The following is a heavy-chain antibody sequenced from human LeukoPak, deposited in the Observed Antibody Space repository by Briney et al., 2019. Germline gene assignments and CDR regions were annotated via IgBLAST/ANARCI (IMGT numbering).Heavy chain of an antibody. Sequence: GGSLRLSCAASGFTFSDYYMSWIRQAPGKGLEWVSYISSSGSTIYYADSVKGRFTISRDNAKNSLYLQMNSLRAEDTAVYYCARVNPIAVAGNHYFDYWGQGTLVTVSS. CDR1: GFTFSDYY. CDR3: ARVNPIAVAGNHYFDY. CDR2: ISSSGSTI. J-gene: IGHJ4*02. D-gene: IGHD6-19*01. V-gene: IGHV3-11*04.